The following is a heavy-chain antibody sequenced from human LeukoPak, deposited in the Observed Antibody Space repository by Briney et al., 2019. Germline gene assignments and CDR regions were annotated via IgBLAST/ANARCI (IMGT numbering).Heavy chain of an antibody. D-gene: IGHD3-3*01. CDR1: GGPISSGRYY. CDR2: VYTSGST. J-gene: IGHJ4*02. Sequence: PSETLSLTCSVSGGPISSGRYYWSWIRQPAGKGLEWIGRVYTSGSTCYNSSLKSRVTISVDTSKDQFSLKLSSVTAADTTVYYCARTTITIFGVVIISHYFDYWGQGTLVTVSS. CDR3: ARTTITIFGVVIISHYFDY. V-gene: IGHV4-61*02.